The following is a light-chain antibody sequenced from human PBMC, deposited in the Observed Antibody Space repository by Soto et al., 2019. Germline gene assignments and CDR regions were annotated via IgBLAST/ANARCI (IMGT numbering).Light chain of an antibody. J-gene: IGLJ1*01. CDR3: ASWDDSLDVYV. V-gene: IGLV1-44*01. CDR2: SDN. Sequence: QSVLTQPPSASGTPGQRVTGSCSGSSSNVGINVVNWYQHLPGTAPKLLIYSDNQRPSGVPDRFSGSKSGTSASLAISGLQSEDEAEYYCASWDDSLDVYVFGSGTKLTVL. CDR1: SSNVGINV.